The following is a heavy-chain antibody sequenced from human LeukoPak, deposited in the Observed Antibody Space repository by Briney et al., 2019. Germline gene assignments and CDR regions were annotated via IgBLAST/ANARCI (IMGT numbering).Heavy chain of an antibody. D-gene: IGHD3-10*01. Sequence: PSETLSLTCAVYGGSFSGYYWGWIRQPPGKGLEWIGSIYYSGSTYYNPSLKSRVTISVDTSKNHFSLKLSSVTAADTAVYYCARQVYYYASGTTYYYYMDVWGNGTTVTISS. CDR1: GGSFSGYY. CDR3: ARQVYYYASGTTYYYYMDV. CDR2: IYYSGST. J-gene: IGHJ6*03. V-gene: IGHV4-39*01.